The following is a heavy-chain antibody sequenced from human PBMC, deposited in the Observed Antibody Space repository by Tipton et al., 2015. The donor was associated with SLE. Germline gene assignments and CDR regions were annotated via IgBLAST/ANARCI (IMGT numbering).Heavy chain of an antibody. V-gene: IGHV3-53*05. CDR1: GFTFSSYA. J-gene: IGHJ4*02. D-gene: IGHD3-9*01. CDR3: ARDSSFDYYFDH. CDR2: IYSAGST. Sequence: SLRLSFAASGFTFSSYAMHWVRQAPGKGLEWVSIIYSAGSTFYADSVKGRFTVSRDNSKNTLYLQMNSLRPDDTAVYYCARDSSFDYYFDHWGQGTLVTVSS.